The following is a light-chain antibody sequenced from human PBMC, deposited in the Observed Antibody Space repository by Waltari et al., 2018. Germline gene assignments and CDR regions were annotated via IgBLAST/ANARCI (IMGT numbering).Light chain of an antibody. CDR3: QQRSNWPPT. Sequence: EIVLTQSPGTMSLSPGERATLSCRASQLFRNMIACYQQKPGQAHRLLIYDTSNRATGIPARFSGSGSGTDFTLTISSLEPEDFAVYYCQQRSNWPPTFGQGTKVEI. J-gene: IGKJ1*01. V-gene: IGKV3-11*01. CDR2: DTS. CDR1: QLFRNM.